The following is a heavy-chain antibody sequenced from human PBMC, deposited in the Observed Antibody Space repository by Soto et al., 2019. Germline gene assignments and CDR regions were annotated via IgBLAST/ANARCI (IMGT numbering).Heavy chain of an antibody. D-gene: IGHD2-8*01. V-gene: IGHV4-61*01. J-gene: IGHJ5*02. CDR1: GGSVNNGNYY. CDR2: SYYSGST. CDR3: ARDPGVGLSARWFDP. Sequence: QVQLQESGPGLVKPSETLTLTCTVSGGSVNNGNYYWSWIRQPPGKGLEWIGHSYYSGSTNYNPSLKSRVIISIDTSKKQFSLKLSSVTAADTAVYFCARDPGVGLSARWFDPWGQGALVTVSS.